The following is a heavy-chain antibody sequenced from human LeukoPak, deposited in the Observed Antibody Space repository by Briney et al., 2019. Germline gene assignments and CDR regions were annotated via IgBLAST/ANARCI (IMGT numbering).Heavy chain of an antibody. J-gene: IGHJ5*02. D-gene: IGHD6-19*01. CDR2: IYTSGST. CDR1: GGSISSLNYH. CDR3: ARDPGGSGPAS. Sequence: PSETLSLTCTVSGGSISSLNYHWTWIRQPGGKGLELIGRIYTSGSTNYSPSFKSRVTISIDTSKNQFSLKLSSVTAADTAVYYCARDPGGSGPASWGPGTLVTVSS. V-gene: IGHV4-61*02.